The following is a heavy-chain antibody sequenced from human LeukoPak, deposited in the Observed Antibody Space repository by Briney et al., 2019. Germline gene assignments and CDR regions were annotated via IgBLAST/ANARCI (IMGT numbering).Heavy chain of an antibody. V-gene: IGHV4-4*07. J-gene: IGHJ6*03. D-gene: IGHD3-10*01. CDR1: GGSISSYY. CDR2: IYTSGST. CDR3: ARLSITMVRGYYYYYMDV. Sequence: SETLSLTCTVSGGSISSYYWSWIRQPAGKGLKWIGRIYTSGSTNYNPSLKSRVTMSVDTSKNQFSLKLSSVTAADTAVYYCARLSITMVRGYYYYYMDVWGKGTTVTVSS.